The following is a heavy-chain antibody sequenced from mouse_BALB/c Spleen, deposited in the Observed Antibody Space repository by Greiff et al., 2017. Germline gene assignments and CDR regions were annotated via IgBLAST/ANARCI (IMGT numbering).Heavy chain of an antibody. Sequence: EVQLQESGPGLVKPSQSLSLTCTVTGYSITSDYAWNWIRQFPGNKLEWMGYISYSGSTSYNPSLKSRISITRDTSKNQFFLQLNSVTTEDTATYYCARDYGNYCDYWGQGTTLTVSS. CDR2: ISYSGST. D-gene: IGHD2-1*01. V-gene: IGHV3-2*02. CDR3: ARDYGNYCDY. J-gene: IGHJ2*01. CDR1: GYSITSDYA.